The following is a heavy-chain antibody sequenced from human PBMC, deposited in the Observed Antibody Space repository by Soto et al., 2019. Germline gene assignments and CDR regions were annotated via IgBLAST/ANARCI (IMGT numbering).Heavy chain of an antibody. J-gene: IGHJ6*02. CDR3: AKVRVKDYYYYAMDV. CDR1: GFTFSSYG. CDR2: MSNDGTSR. Sequence: VGSLRLSCAASGFTFSSYGMHWVRQAPGKGLEWVAVMSNDGTSRFYADSVKGRFTISRDNSKNTLYLQMNSLRAEDTAIYYCAKVRVKDYYYYAMDVWGQGTTVTV. D-gene: IGHD4-4*01. V-gene: IGHV3-30*18.